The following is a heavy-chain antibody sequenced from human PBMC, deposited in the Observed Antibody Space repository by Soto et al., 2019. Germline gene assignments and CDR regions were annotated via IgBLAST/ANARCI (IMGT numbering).Heavy chain of an antibody. J-gene: IGHJ4*02. CDR1: GFTFNSYW. D-gene: IGHD1-26*01. CDR3: ARGYRGSYGNDY. V-gene: IGHV3-74*01. Sequence: PGGSLRLSCAASGFTFNSYWMHWVRQAPGKGLVWVSRINSDGSSTNYADSVKGRFTISRDNAKHTLFLQMNSLRAEDTAVYFCARGYRGSYGNDYWGQGTLVTVSS. CDR2: INSDGSST.